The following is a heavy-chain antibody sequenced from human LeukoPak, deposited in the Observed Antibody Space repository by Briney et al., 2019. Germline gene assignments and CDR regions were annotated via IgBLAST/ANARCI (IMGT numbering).Heavy chain of an antibody. Sequence: AETLSLTCTVSGGSISSYYWSWIRQPPGKGLEWIGDIYYSGSTNYNPSLKRRVTISVDTSKNQFSLKLSSVTAADTAVYYCARVSGEGDILTGYQIPYAFDIWGQGTMVTVSS. J-gene: IGHJ3*02. V-gene: IGHV4-59*01. D-gene: IGHD3-9*01. CDR1: GGSISSYY. CDR2: IYYSGST. CDR3: ARVSGEGDILTGYQIPYAFDI.